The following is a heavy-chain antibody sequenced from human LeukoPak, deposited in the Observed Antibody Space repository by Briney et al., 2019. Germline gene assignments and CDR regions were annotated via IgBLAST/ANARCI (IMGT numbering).Heavy chain of an antibody. D-gene: IGHD1-26*01. CDR1: GYTFTSYD. J-gene: IGHJ4*02. CDR3: ASEWSGYSGSFDY. Sequence: ASVKVSCKASGYTFTSYDINWVRQATGQGLEWMGWMNPNSGNTGYAQKFQGRVTMTRNTSISTAYMELSRLRSDDTAVYYCASEWSGYSGSFDYWGQGTLVTVSS. CDR2: MNPNSGNT. V-gene: IGHV1-8*01.